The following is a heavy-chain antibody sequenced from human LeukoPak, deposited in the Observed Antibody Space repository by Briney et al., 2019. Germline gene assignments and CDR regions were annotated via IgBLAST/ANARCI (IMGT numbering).Heavy chain of an antibody. Sequence: PSATLSLTCTVSGGSISGYYWSWIRQPPGKGLEWIGYIYYSGSTNYNPSLKSRVTISVDKSKKQFSLKLSSVTAADTAVYYCARRPYGSGSYSIYFDYWGQGTLVTVSS. D-gene: IGHD3-10*01. J-gene: IGHJ4*02. CDR2: IYYSGST. CDR3: ARRPYGSGSYSIYFDY. V-gene: IGHV4-59*08. CDR1: GGSISGYY.